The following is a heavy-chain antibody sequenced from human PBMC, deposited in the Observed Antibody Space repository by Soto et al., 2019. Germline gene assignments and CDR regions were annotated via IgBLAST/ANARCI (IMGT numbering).Heavy chain of an antibody. CDR1: GYTFTNYA. CDR3: ERPVSPHGVDKNFDY. V-gene: IGHV1-3*04. D-gene: IGHD1-20*01. J-gene: IGHJ4*02. CDR2: INTDNGNT. Sequence: QVQLVQSGAEEKKPGASVKVSCKASGYTFTNYAMHWVRQAPGQRLEWIGWINTDNGNTMYSEKTQGRVTITRDTSASTAYMEQRSLKSEDTAVYYCERPVSPHGVDKNFDYCGQGTLSPSPQ.